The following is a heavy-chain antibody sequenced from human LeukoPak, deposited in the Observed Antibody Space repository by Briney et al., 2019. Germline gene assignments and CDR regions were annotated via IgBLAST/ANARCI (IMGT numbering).Heavy chain of an antibody. V-gene: IGHV1-2*06. CDR3: ARAYYDILTGYLYNWFDP. J-gene: IGHJ5*02. CDR2: INPNSGGT. Sequence: GASVKVSCKASGYTFTGYYMHWVRQAPGQGLEWMGRINPNSGGTNYAQKFQGRVTMTRDTSISTAYMELSRLRCDDTAVYYCARAYYDILTGYLYNWFDPWGQGTLVTVSS. D-gene: IGHD3-9*01. CDR1: GYTFTGYY.